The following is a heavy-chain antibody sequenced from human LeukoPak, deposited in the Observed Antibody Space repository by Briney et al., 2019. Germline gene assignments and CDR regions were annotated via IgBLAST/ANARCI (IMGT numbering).Heavy chain of an antibody. CDR3: ASLTDSSNRFTFDF. J-gene: IGHJ4*02. CDR2: INHSGST. Sequence: SETLSLTCAAYGGSFSDYYWSWIRQPPGKGLEWIGEINHSGSTNYNPSLKSRVTLSVDTSKNQFSLQLSSVTAADTAVYYCASLTDSSNRFTFDFWGQGTLVTVSS. D-gene: IGHD6-13*01. CDR1: GGSFSDYY. V-gene: IGHV4-34*01.